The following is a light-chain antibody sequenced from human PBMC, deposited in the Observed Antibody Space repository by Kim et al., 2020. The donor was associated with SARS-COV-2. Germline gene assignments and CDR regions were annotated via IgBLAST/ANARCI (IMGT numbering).Light chain of an antibody. CDR3: QAWDSSTYV. CDR2: QDS. J-gene: IGLJ1*01. Sequence: ASPGQTASITCSGDKLGDKYACWYQQKPGQSPVLVIYQDSKRPSGIPERFSGSNSGNTATLTISGTQAMDEADYYCQAWDSSTYVFGTGTKVTVL. CDR1: KLGDKY. V-gene: IGLV3-1*01.